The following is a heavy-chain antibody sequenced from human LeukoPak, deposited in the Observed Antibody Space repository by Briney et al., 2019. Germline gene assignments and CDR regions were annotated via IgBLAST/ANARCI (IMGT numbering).Heavy chain of an antibody. J-gene: IGHJ3*02. CDR2: ISYDGINK. Sequence: PGGSLRLSCAASGFTFSSYSMHWVRQAPGKGLEWVAVISYDGINKYYADSVKGRFTISRDNSKNTLYLQMNSLRAEDTAVYYCARGHPLVGSGSYLYDAFDIWGQGTMVTVSS. CDR1: GFTFSSYS. CDR3: ARGHPLVGSGSYLYDAFDI. V-gene: IGHV3-30-3*01. D-gene: IGHD3-10*01.